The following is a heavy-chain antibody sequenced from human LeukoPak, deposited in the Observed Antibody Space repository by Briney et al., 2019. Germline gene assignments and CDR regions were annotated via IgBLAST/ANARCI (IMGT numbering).Heavy chain of an antibody. V-gene: IGHV1-69*05. CDR1: GGTFSSYA. Sequence: ASVKVSCKAFGGTFSSYAISWVRQAPGQGLEWMGRIIPIFGTANYAQKFQGRVTITTDESTSTAYMELSSPRSEDTAVYYCARFRVTEAFDIWGQGTMVTVSS. CDR2: IIPIFGTA. D-gene: IGHD2-21*02. J-gene: IGHJ3*02. CDR3: ARFRVTEAFDI.